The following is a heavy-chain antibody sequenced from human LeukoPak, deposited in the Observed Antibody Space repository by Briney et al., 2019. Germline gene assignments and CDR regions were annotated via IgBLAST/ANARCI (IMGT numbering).Heavy chain of an antibody. J-gene: IGHJ3*02. CDR1: GGSISTTDW. CDR3: ARDGAATVAGCAFDI. V-gene: IGHV4-4*02. CDR2: IYHGGST. D-gene: IGHD6-19*01. Sequence: PSETLSLTCAVSGGSISTTDWWSWVRQPPGKGLEWIGQIYHGGSTNYNPSLKSRVTISVDKSKNQFSLKLISLTAADTAVYYCARDGAATVAGCAFDIWGQGTMVTVSS.